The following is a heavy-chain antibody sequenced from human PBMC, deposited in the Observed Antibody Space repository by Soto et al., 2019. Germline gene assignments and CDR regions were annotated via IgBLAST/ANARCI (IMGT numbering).Heavy chain of an antibody. CDR1: GYTFTSYG. V-gene: IGHV1-18*01. CDR3: ARDTESGSGYLSGVYYYGMDV. D-gene: IGHD3-3*01. J-gene: IGHJ6*02. CDR2: ISAYNGNT. Sequence: ASVKVSCKASGYTFTSYGISWVRQAPGQGLEWMGWISAYNGNTNYAQKPQGRVTMTTDTSTSTAYMELRSLRSDDTAVYYCARDTESGSGYLSGVYYYGMDVWGQGTTVTVSS.